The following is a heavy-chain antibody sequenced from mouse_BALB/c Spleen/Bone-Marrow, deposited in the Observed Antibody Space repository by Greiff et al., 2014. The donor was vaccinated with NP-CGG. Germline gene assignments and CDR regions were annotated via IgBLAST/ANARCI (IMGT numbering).Heavy chain of an antibody. CDR2: IDPANGNT. CDR3: ASYYYGRYFDV. Sequence: VQGVESGAELVKPGASVKLSCTASGFNIKDTYMHWVKQRPEQGLEWIGRIDPANGNTKYDPKFQGKATITADTSSNTAYLQLSSLTSEDTAVYYCASYYYGRYFDVWGAGTTVTVSS. V-gene: IGHV14-3*02. CDR1: GFNIKDTY. J-gene: IGHJ1*01. D-gene: IGHD1-1*01.